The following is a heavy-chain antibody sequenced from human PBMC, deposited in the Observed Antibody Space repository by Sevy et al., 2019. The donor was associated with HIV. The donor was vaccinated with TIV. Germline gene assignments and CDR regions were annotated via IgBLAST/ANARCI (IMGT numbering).Heavy chain of an antibody. V-gene: IGHV1-2*02. D-gene: IGHD6-25*01. CDR1: GYTFTGYY. CDR3: ARATGYPTNYFDY. CDR2: INPNSGGT. J-gene: IGHJ4*02. Sequence: ASVKVSCKASGYTFTGYYMHWVRQAPGQGLEWMGWINPNSGGTNYAQKFQGRVTMTRDTSISTAYMELSRLRSDDTAVYYCARATGYPTNYFDYWGQGTLVTVS.